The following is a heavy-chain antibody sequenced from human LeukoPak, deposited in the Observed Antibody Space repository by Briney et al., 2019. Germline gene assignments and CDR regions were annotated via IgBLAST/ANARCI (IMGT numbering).Heavy chain of an antibody. Sequence: ASVKVSCKASGYTVTRYGIIWVRQAPGQGLEGMGWISAYNGNTKYAQKLQGRVTMTTDTSTSTAYMELRSLRSDDTAVYYCARDSADLDYYGSGSYWWGQGTLVTVSS. CDR1: GYTVTRYG. J-gene: IGHJ4*02. D-gene: IGHD3-10*01. V-gene: IGHV1-18*01. CDR2: ISAYNGNT. CDR3: ARDSADLDYYGSGSYW.